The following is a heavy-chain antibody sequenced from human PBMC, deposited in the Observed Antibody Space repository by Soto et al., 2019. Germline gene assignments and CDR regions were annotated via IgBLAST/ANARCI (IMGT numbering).Heavy chain of an antibody. Sequence: ASVKVSCKASGYTFISYGISWVRQAPGQGLEWMGWISTFNGNTNYAQKLQGRVTMTTDTSTSTAYMELRSLRSDDTAVYYCARDELDCTNGVCYTPYSFDYWGQGALVTVSS. CDR2: ISTFNGNT. CDR3: ARDELDCTNGVCYTPYSFDY. CDR1: GYTFISYG. D-gene: IGHD2-8*01. J-gene: IGHJ4*02. V-gene: IGHV1-18*04.